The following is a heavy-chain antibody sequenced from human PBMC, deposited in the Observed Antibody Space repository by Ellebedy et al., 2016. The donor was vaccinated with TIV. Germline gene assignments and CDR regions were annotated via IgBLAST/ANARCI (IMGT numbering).Heavy chain of an antibody. J-gene: IGHJ2*01. CDR1: ADRFSNYA. CDR2: IDPIFGSA. D-gene: IGHD5-24*01. Sequence: ASVKVSCXAYADRFSNYALSWVRQAPGQGLEWMGGIDPIFGSANYAQNFQGRVTITADDSATTSTVYMELSSLKSEDTVMYYCARRDGYPTYWYFDLWGPGTLVTVSS. CDR3: ARRDGYPTYWYFDL. V-gene: IGHV1-69*13.